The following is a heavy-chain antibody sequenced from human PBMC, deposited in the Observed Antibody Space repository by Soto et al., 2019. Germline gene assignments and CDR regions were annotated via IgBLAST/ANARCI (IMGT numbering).Heavy chain of an antibody. CDR1: GFTFSSYA. J-gene: IGHJ4*02. CDR2: ISYDGSNK. CDR3: ASCQEAGGYSFDY. Sequence: QVQLVESGGGVVQPGRSLRLSCAASGFTFSSYAMHWVRQAPGKGLEWVAVISYDGSNKYYADSAKGRFTISRDNSKNTLYLQMNSLRAEDTDVYYCASCQEAGGYSFDYWGQGTLVTVSS. V-gene: IGHV3-30-3*01. D-gene: IGHD3-10*01.